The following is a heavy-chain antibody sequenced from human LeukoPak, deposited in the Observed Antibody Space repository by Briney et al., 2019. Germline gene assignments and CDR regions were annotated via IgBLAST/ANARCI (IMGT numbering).Heavy chain of an antibody. J-gene: IGHJ4*02. Sequence: GGSLRLSCAASGFTFSSYSMNWVRQAPGKGLEWVSSISSSSSYIYYADSVKGRFTISRDNAKNSLYLQMNSLRAEDTAVYYCARGPNPGYGSGSYYIWGQGTQVTVSS. CDR2: ISSSSSYI. CDR1: GFTFSSYS. CDR3: ARGPNPGYGSGSYYI. D-gene: IGHD3-10*01. V-gene: IGHV3-21*01.